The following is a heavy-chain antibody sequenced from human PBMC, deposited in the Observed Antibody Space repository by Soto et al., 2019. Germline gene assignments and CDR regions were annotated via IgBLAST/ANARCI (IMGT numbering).Heavy chain of an antibody. CDR3: ARDVGVQELDY. CDR1: GFTFRSNW. Sequence: GGSLRLPCAASGFTFRSNWMSWVRQAPGRGLEWVANIKPDGSGKYYLDSVRGRFTISRDNAENSLFLQIDSLRVEDTAVYYCARDVGVQELDYWGQGTLVTVSS. J-gene: IGHJ4*02. V-gene: IGHV3-7*01. D-gene: IGHD6-6*01. CDR2: IKPDGSGK.